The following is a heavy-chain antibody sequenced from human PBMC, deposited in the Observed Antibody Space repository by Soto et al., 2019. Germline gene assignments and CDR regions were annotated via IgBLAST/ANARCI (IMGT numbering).Heavy chain of an antibody. CDR1: GGSFSGYY. CDR3: ARGGGVRFKKVCGSCYFP. Sequence: SETLSLTCAVYGGSFSGYYWSWIRQPPGKGLEWIGEINHSGSTNYNPSLKSRVTISVDTSKNQFSLKLSSVTAADTAVYYCARGGGVRFKKVCGSCYFPWGQGTLVTVSS. J-gene: IGHJ4*02. CDR2: INHSGST. D-gene: IGHD2-15*01. V-gene: IGHV4-34*01.